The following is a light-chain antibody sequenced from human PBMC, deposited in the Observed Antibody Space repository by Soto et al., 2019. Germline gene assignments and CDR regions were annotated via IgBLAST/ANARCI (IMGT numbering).Light chain of an antibody. CDR2: GAS. J-gene: IGKJ5*01. Sequence: EVVLTQSPATLSVSPAEIATLSCRTSQSVGNNLAWYQQKPGQAPRLLIYGASSRATGIPDRFSGSGSGTDFTLTISRLEPEDFAVYYCQQYGSSITFGQGTRLEIK. CDR1: QSVGNN. CDR3: QQYGSSIT. V-gene: IGKV3-20*01.